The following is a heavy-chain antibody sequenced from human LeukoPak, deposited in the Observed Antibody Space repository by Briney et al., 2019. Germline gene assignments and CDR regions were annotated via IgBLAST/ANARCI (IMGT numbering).Heavy chain of an antibody. Sequence: GGSLRLSWAASGLTFSGYAMSWVRQAPGKGLEWVSAISGSGGSTYYADSVKGRFTISRDNSKNTLYLQMNSLRAEDTAVYYCAKDIAARPGYNWFDPWGQGTLVTVSS. D-gene: IGHD6-6*01. V-gene: IGHV3-23*01. J-gene: IGHJ5*02. CDR2: ISGSGGST. CDR3: AKDIAARPGYNWFDP. CDR1: GLTFSGYA.